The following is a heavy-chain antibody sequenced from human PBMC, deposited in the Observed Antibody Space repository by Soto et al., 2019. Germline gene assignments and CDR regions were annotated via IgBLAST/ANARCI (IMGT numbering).Heavy chain of an antibody. J-gene: IGHJ6*02. CDR2: IIPIFGTA. Sequence: ASVKVSCKASGGTFSSYAISWVRQAPGQGLEWMGGIIPIFGTANYAQKFQGRVTITADKSTSTAYMELSSLRSEDTAVYYCATKVVLRFLEWLLPNYYYGMDVWGQGTTVTVSS. CDR3: ATKVVLRFLEWLLPNYYYGMDV. D-gene: IGHD3-3*01. V-gene: IGHV1-69*06. CDR1: GGTFSSYA.